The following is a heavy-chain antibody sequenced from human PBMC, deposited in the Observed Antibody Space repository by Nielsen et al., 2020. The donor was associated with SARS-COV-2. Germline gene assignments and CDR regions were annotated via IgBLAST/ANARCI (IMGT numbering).Heavy chain of an antibody. J-gene: IGHJ6*03. CDR2: IFPGYSDT. V-gene: IGHV5-51*01. CDR1: GYSFTNYW. D-gene: IGHD6-13*01. CDR3: ARYSSQYYYYYNMDV. Sequence: KVSCKASGYSFTNYWIGWVRQMPGKGLEWMAIIFPGYSDTRYSPSFQGQVTISADKSISTAYLQWSSLKASDIAVYYCARYSSQYYYYYNMDVWGKGTTVTVSS.